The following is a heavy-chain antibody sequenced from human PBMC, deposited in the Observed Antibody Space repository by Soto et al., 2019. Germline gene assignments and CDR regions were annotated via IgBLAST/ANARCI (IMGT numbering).Heavy chain of an antibody. CDR2: INPNSGGT. CDR1: GYTFTGYY. J-gene: IGHJ3*02. Sequence: ASVKVSCKASGYTFTGYYMHWVRQAPGQGLEWMGWINPNSGGTNYAQKFQVWVTMTRDTSISTAYMELSRLRSDDTAVYYCARGRSRYGSGGASPPDDAFDIWGQGTIVTVSS. CDR3: ARGRSRYGSGGASPPDDAFDI. D-gene: IGHD3-10*01. V-gene: IGHV1-2*04.